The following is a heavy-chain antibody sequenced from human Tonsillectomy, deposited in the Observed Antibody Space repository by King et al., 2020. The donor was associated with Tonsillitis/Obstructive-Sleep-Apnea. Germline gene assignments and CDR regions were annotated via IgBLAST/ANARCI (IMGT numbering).Heavy chain of an antibody. Sequence: VQLVESGGGVVQPGRSLRLSCAASGFTFSSYAMHWVRQAPGKGLEWVAVISYDGSNKYYADSVKGRFTISRDNSKNTLYLQMNSLRAEDTAVYYCARGVELGYCSSTSCYWGYYWGQGTLVTVSS. D-gene: IGHD2-2*01. CDR2: ISYDGSNK. V-gene: IGHV3-30*04. CDR3: ARGVELGYCSSTSCYWGYY. CDR1: GFTFSSYA. J-gene: IGHJ4*02.